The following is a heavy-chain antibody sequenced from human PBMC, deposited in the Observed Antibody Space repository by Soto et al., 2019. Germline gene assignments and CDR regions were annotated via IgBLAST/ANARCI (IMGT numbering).Heavy chain of an antibody. CDR1: GFTFSYYW. CDR3: ARGDRGAFDP. D-gene: IGHD1-26*01. CDR2: IHSDGSST. V-gene: IGHV3-74*01. Sequence: EVQLLESGGGLVQPGESLRLSCAASGFTFSYYWMHWVRQAPGMGLVWVSRIHSDGSSTTYADSVKGRLTISRDYARNTLYLQMNSLRAEDTAVYYCARGDRGAFDPWGQGTVLTVSS. J-gene: IGHJ3*01.